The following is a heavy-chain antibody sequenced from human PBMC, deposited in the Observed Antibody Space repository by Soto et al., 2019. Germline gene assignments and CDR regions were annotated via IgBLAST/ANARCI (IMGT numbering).Heavy chain of an antibody. D-gene: IGHD6-13*01. CDR2: IIPIFGTA. CDR3: ASQHAKGGIAAAGTTPPGY. Sequence: QVQLVQSGAEVKKPGSSVKVSCKASGGTFSSYAISWVRQAPGQGLEWMGGIIPIFGTANYAQKFQGRVTITADESTSTAYMELSSLRSEDTAVYYCASQHAKGGIAAAGTTPPGYWGQGTLVTVSS. V-gene: IGHV1-69*12. J-gene: IGHJ4*02. CDR1: GGTFSSYA.